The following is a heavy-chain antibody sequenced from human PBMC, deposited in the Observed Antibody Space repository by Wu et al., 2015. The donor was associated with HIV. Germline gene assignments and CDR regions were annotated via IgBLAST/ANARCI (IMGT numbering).Heavy chain of an antibody. V-gene: IGHV1-8*01. CDR1: GYTFPDYD. J-gene: IGHJ5*02. D-gene: IGHD6-19*01. CDR3: ARDGPLPSVWYWFGP. CDR2: MNPNSGNT. Sequence: QVQLVQSGTEVKKPGTSVKVSCKASGYTFPDYDINWVRQATGQGLEWMGWMNPNSGNTGYARKFQGRLTMTTNTSISTAFMELRSLRSEDTAIYFCARDGPLPSVWYWFGPWGQGTLVTVSS.